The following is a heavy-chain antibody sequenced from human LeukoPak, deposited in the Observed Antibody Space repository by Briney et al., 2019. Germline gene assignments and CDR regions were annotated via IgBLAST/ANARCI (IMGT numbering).Heavy chain of an antibody. V-gene: IGHV1-2*02. Sequence: ASVKVSCKASGYTFTGYYMHWVRQAPGQGLEWMGWINPNSGGTNYAQKFQGRVTMTRDTSISTAYMELSRLRSDDTAVYYCARNTIFGVVTRYYFDYWGQGTLVTVSS. J-gene: IGHJ4*02. CDR3: ARNTIFGVVTRYYFDY. CDR2: INPNSGGT. D-gene: IGHD3-3*01. CDR1: GYTFTGYY.